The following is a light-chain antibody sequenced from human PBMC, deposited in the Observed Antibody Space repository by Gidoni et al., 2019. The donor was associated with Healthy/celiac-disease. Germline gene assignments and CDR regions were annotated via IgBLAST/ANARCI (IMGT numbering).Light chain of an antibody. V-gene: IGKV3-11*01. CDR1: QSVSSY. J-gene: IGKJ2*01. CDR3: QQRSNWPT. Sequence: EIVLTQSPATLSSSPGERATLSCRASQSVSSYLAWYQQKPGQAPRLLIYDASNRATGIPARFSGSGSGTDFTLTISSLEPEDFAVYYCQQRSNWPTFXXXTKLEIK. CDR2: DAS.